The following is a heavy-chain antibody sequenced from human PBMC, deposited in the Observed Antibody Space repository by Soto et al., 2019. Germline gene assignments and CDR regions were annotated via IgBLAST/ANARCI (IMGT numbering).Heavy chain of an antibody. CDR2: INAGNGNT. Sequence: QVQLVQSGAEVKKPGASVKVSCEASGYTFTNSTIHWVRQAPGQSLEWMGWINAGNGNTKYSQRFQGRVTITRDTSATTAYMELSSLRSEDTAVYYCARGGGITMIGAWGQGTLVTVSS. V-gene: IGHV1-3*01. D-gene: IGHD3-22*01. CDR1: GYTFTNST. CDR3: ARGGGITMIGA. J-gene: IGHJ5*02.